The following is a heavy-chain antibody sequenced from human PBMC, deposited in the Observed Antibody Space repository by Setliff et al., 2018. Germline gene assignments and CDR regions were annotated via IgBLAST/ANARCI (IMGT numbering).Heavy chain of an antibody. J-gene: IGHJ4*02. CDR2: MSLDETNK. CDR1: GFTFTNYI. D-gene: IGHD2-21*02. CDR3: ARGAVGVTPTPDY. V-gene: IGHV3-30-3*01. Sequence: GGSLRLSCAASGFTFTNYIIHWVRQAPGKGLEWVAVMSLDETNKYYADSVKGRFTISRDNAKNSLYLQMNSLRAEDTAVYYCARGAVGVTPTPDYWGQGTLVTVSS.